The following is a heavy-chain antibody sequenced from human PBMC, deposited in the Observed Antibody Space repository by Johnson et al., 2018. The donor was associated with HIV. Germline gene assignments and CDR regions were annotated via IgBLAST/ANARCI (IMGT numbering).Heavy chain of an antibody. D-gene: IGHD1-1*01. CDR3: ARRVEGRRSANDAFDI. CDR1: GFTFSSYA. V-gene: IGHV3-48*04. Sequence: VLLVESGGGVVQPGRSLRLSCAASGFTFSSYAMHWVRQAPGKGLEWVSYISSSGSTIYYADSVKGRFTISRDNAKNSLYLQMNSLRAEDTAVYYCARRVEGRRSANDAFDIWGQGTMVTVSS. CDR2: ISSSGSTI. J-gene: IGHJ3*02.